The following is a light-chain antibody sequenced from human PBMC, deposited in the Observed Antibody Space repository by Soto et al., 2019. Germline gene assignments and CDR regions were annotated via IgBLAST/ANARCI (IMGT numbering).Light chain of an antibody. J-gene: IGLJ3*02. CDR2: DDT. V-gene: IGLV3-21*02. CDR3: QVWDSSRNHVV. CDR1: TMRMKN. Sequence: SYELTQPPSVSVAPGQTASITCGGDTMRMKNVHWYQQKAGQAPVLVVYDDTGRSSGIPERFSGSNYENTATLTINRVEAEDEADFYCQVWDSSRNHVVFGGGTKLTVL.